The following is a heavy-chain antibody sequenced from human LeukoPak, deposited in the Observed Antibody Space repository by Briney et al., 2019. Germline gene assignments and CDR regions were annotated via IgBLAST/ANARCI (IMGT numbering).Heavy chain of an antibody. CDR2: IYYSGST. V-gene: IGHV4-39*07. D-gene: IGHD5-12*01. J-gene: IGHJ4*02. CDR1: GGSISSSSYY. CDR3: ARDWGPSGYDYSEFDY. Sequence: PSETLSLTCTVSGGSISSSSYYWGWIRQPPGKGLEWIGSIYYSGSTYYNPSLKSRVAISVDTSKNQFSLKLSSVTAADTAVYYCARDWGPSGYDYSEFDYWGQGTLVTVSS.